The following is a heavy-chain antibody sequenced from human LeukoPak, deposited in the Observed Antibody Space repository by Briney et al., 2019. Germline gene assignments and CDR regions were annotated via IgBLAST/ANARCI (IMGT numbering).Heavy chain of an antibody. CDR2: IVGSGPGT. CDR1: GFTFSNYA. CDR3: ALMRSNYYPFVY. V-gene: IGHV3-23*01. Sequence: GGSLRLSCAASGFTFSNYAMSWVRQAPGKGLEWVSTIVGSGPGTYYADSVKGRFTISRDNSKNTLYLQMSSLRAEHTAVYHCALMRSNYYPFVYSGQGTLVTVSS. D-gene: IGHD4-11*01. J-gene: IGHJ4*02.